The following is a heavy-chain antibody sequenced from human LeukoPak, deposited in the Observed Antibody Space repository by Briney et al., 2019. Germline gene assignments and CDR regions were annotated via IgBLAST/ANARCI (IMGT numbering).Heavy chain of an antibody. CDR3: ARDARALNWFDP. J-gene: IGHJ5*02. V-gene: IGHV3-11*04. Sequence: GGSLRLSCAASGFSFNDYYMTWIRQAPGKGLEWVSYIDSSGFTIYYADSVKGRFTISRDNAKNSLYLQMNSLRAEDTAVYYCARDARALNWFDPWGQGTLVTVSS. CDR2: IDSSGFTI. CDR1: GFSFNDYY.